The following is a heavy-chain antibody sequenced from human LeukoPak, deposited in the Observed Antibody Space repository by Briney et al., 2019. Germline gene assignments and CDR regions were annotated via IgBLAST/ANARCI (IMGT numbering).Heavy chain of an antibody. V-gene: IGHV3-23*01. CDR2: ISGSGGST. J-gene: IGHJ4*02. D-gene: IGHD3-22*01. CDR1: GFTFSSYG. CDR3: TSQGVDYYDSSGYFY. Sequence: GSLRLSCAASGFTFSSYGMSWVRQAPGKGLEWVSAISGSGGSTYYADSVKGRFTISRDNSKNTAYLQMNSLKTEDTAVYYCTSQGVDYYDSSGYFYWGQGTLVTVSS.